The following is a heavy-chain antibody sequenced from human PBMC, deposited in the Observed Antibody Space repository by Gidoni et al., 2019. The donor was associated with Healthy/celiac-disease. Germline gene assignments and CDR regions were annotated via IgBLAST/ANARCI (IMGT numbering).Heavy chain of an antibody. CDR1: GFTFDAYA. D-gene: IGHD4-4*01. CDR2: ISWNRGSI. CDR3: AKAQYNSKRHYYYGMDV. J-gene: IGHJ6*02. V-gene: IGHV3-9*01. Sequence: EVQLVASGGGLVHPGRSLRLSCAASGFTFDAYAMHWVRQAPGKGLEWVSGISWNRGSIGYADSVKGRFTISRDNAKNSLYLQMNSLRAEDTALYYCAKAQYNSKRHYYYGMDVWGQGTTVTVSS.